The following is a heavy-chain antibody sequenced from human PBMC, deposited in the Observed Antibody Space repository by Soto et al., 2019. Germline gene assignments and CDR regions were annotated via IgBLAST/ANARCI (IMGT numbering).Heavy chain of an antibody. CDR2: MNPNSGNT. D-gene: IGHD6-19*01. V-gene: IGHV1-8*01. Sequence: QVQLVQSGAEVKKPGASVKVSCKASGYTFTSYDINWVRQATGQGLEWMGWMNPNSGNTGYAQKFQGRVTMTRNNSISTAYMAMSSLRYKDTAVYYWASEYSSGWSKDWGQGTLVPVSS. CDR1: GYTFTSYD. J-gene: IGHJ4*02. CDR3: ASEYSSGWSKD.